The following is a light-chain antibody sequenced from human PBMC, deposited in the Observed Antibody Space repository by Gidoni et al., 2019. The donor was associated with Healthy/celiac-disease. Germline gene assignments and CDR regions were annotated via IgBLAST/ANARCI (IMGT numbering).Light chain of an antibody. J-gene: IGKJ3*01. Sequence: EIVLTQSPGTLSLSPGERATLSCRASQSVSSSYLAWYQQKPGKAPRLLIYGASSRATGITDRFSGSGSGTDFTLTISRLEPEDFAVYYCQQYGSSPPVTCGPGTKVDIK. CDR1: QSVSSSY. V-gene: IGKV3-20*01. CDR3: QQYGSSPPVT. CDR2: GAS.